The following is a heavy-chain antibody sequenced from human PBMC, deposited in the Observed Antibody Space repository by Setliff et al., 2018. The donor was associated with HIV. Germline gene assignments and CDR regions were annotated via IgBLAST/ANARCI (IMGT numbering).Heavy chain of an antibody. CDR1: GYSISSGYY. D-gene: IGHD4-17*01. CDR3: ASFFVTTVTNQDY. J-gene: IGHJ4*02. CDR2: IYHSGST. V-gene: IGHV4-38-2*02. Sequence: PSETLSLTCTVSGYSISSGYYWGWIRQPPGKGLEWIGNIYHSGSTYYNPSLQSRVTISLDTSNNQFSLKLTSVTAADTAMYYCASFFVTTVTNQDYWGQGTPVTVSS.